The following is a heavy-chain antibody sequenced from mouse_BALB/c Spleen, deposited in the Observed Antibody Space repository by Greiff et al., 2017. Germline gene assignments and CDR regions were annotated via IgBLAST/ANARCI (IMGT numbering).Heavy chain of an antibody. D-gene: IGHD2-4*01. Sequence: ESGGGLVQPGGSRKLSCAASGFTFSSFGMHWVRQAPEKGLEWVAYISSGSSTIYYADTVKGRFTISRDNPKNTLFLQMTSLRSEDTAMYYCARQNYDSLYAMDYWGQGTSVTVSS. J-gene: IGHJ4*01. CDR3: ARQNYDSLYAMDY. V-gene: IGHV5-17*02. CDR1: GFTFSSFG. CDR2: ISSGSSTI.